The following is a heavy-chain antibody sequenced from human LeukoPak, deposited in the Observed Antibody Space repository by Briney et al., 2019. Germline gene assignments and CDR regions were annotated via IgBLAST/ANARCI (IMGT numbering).Heavy chain of an antibody. CDR2: ISGSGGST. V-gene: IGHV3-23*01. D-gene: IGHD5-18*01. Sequence: QPGGSLRLSCAASEFTFSNAWMSWARQAPGKGLEWVSAISGSGGSTYYADSVKGRFTISRDNSKNTLYLQMNSLRAEDTAVYYCAKDFAAMAESDAFDIWGQGTMVTVSS. CDR1: EFTFSNAW. J-gene: IGHJ3*02. CDR3: AKDFAAMAESDAFDI.